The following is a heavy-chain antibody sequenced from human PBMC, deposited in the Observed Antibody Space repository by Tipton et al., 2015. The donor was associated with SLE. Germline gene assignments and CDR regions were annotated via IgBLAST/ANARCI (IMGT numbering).Heavy chain of an antibody. V-gene: IGHV4-34*01. CDR3: AGGVAIYWITYYDYYMDV. D-gene: IGHD2-2*03. J-gene: IGHJ6*03. Sequence: TLSLTCTVYGESLSGHYWVWIRQPPGKGLEWIGDINHSGRIDYNPSLMSRVTISEATSKNQFSLTLSSGTAAATGVYYCAGGVAIYWITYYDYYMDVWGKGTTVTVSS. CDR1: GESLSGHY. CDR2: INHSGRI.